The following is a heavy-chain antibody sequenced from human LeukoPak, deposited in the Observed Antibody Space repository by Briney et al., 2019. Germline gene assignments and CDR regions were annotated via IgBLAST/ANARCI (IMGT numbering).Heavy chain of an antibody. CDR3: ARVATDRYYYYFMDV. V-gene: IGHV4-4*07. D-gene: IGHD5-12*01. CDR2: IYTSGST. J-gene: IGHJ6*03. Sequence: SETLSLTCTVSGGSISSYYWSWIRQPAGKGLEWIGRIYTSGSTNYNPSLKSRVTMSVGTSKNQFSLKLSSVTAADTAVYYCARVATDRYYYYFMDVWGKGTTVTVSS. CDR1: GGSISSYY.